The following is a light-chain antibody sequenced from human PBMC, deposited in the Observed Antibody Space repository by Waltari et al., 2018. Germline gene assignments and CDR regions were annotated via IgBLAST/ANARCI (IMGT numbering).Light chain of an antibody. CDR1: SSDGGNYNL. J-gene: IGLJ1*01. Sequence: QPGLAQPASASGSPGQSITITCTGTSSDGGNYNLVSGYPQRPGKAPRLLIYEVTKRAPVTSDRFSASKSGNTASLSISGLQAQEDEADYYCCSYVGLGTYVFGTGTKVTV. CDR2: EVT. V-gene: IGLV2-23*02. CDR3: CSYVGLGTYV.